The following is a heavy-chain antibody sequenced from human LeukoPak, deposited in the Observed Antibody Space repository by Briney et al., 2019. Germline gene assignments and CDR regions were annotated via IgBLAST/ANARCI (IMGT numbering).Heavy chain of an antibody. CDR3: ASSPWLASYYYYGMDV. Sequence: SGTLSLTCTGSTVSICSYYWSWLRQAPGQGLEWSGRIYTSGSTNYTPSLKSLVTMSVDTSKNQFSLKLSAVTAADTAVYNCASSPWLASYYYYGMDVWGQGTTVTVSS. V-gene: IGHV4-4*07. CDR2: IYTSGST. D-gene: IGHD5-12*01. CDR1: TVSICSYY. J-gene: IGHJ6*02.